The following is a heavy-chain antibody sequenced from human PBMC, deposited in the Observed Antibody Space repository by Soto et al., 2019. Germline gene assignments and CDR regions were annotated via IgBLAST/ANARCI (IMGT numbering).Heavy chain of an antibody. J-gene: IGHJ4*02. CDR1: GGSISSYY. D-gene: IGHD3-22*01. CDR2: IYYSGST. V-gene: IGHV4-59*01. Sequence: QVQLQESGPGLVKPSETLSLTCTVSGGSISSYYWSWIRQPPGKGLEWIGYIYYSGSTNYNPSLKSRVTISVDTSKNQFSLKLSSVTAADTAVYYCARVPSQWLSPFDYWGQGTLVTVSS. CDR3: ARVPSQWLSPFDY.